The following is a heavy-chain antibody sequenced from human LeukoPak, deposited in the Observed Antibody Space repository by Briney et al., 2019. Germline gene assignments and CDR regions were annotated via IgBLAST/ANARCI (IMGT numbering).Heavy chain of an antibody. CDR2: IRSKADSYAT. CDR3: TRPGSGIASYDY. Sequence: GGSLRLSCAASGFTFSDSAMHWVRQASGKGLEWVGRIRSKADSYATAYAASVKGRFTTSRDDSKNTAYLQMNSPKTEDTAVYYCTRPGSGIASYDYWGQGTLVIVSS. V-gene: IGHV3-73*01. J-gene: IGHJ4*02. D-gene: IGHD3-10*01. CDR1: GFTFSDSA.